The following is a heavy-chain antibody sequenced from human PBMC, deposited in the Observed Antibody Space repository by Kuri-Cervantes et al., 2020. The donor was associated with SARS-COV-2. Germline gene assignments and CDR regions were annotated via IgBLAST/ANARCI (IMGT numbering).Heavy chain of an antibody. CDR2: IYFSGST. CDR3: ARPRTGSPRGGPVED. Sequence: SETLSLTCTVSGGSISSSSYYWGWIRQPPGKGLEWIGSIYFSGSTYYNPSLKSRVTISVDTSKSQFSLKLTSVTAADTAVYYCARPRTGSPRGGPVEDWGQGTLVTVSS. D-gene: IGHD3/OR15-3a*01. CDR1: GGSISSSSYY. V-gene: IGHV4-39*07. J-gene: IGHJ4*02.